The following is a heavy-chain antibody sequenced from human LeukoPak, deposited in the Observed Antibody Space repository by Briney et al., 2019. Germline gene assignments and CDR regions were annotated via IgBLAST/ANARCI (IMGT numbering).Heavy chain of an antibody. J-gene: IGHJ3*02. Sequence: ASVNVSCTASGYTFTSYDINWVRQATGQGLEWMGWMNPNSGNTGYAQKFQGRVTMTRNTSISTAYMELSSLRSEDTAVYYCARGRIVMYYDSSGYRLAFDIWGQGTMVTVSS. CDR3: ARGRIVMYYDSSGYRLAFDI. CDR1: GYTFTSYD. V-gene: IGHV1-8*01. D-gene: IGHD3-22*01. CDR2: MNPNSGNT.